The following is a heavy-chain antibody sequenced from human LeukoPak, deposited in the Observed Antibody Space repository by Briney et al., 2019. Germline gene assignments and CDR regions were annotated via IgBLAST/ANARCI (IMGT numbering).Heavy chain of an antibody. V-gene: IGHV4-39*07. CDR2: IYYSGGT. D-gene: IGHD3-9*01. CDR3: ARGGSYDIMTIEY. Sequence: SETLSLTCTVSGDSISSTTYYWGWIRQPPGKGLEWIASIYYSGGTYYNPSLKSRVTMSIDTSKNQFSLKLTSMTAADTAFYYCARGGSYDIMTIEYWGQGTMVTVSS. J-gene: IGHJ3*01. CDR1: GDSISSTTYY.